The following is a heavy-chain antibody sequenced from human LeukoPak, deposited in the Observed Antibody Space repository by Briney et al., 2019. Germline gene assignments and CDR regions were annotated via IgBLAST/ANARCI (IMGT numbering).Heavy chain of an antibody. CDR1: GFTFSSYA. CDR2: ISGSGGST. CDR3: AKDRDDILTGYYIPIFD. J-gene: IGHJ4*02. V-gene: IGHV3-23*01. D-gene: IGHD3-9*01. Sequence: AGGSLRLSCAASGFTFSSYAMSWVRQAPGKGLEWVSAISGSGGSTYYADSVKGRFTISRDNSKNTLYLQMNSLRAEDTAVYYCAKDRDDILTGYYIPIFDWGQGTLVTVSS.